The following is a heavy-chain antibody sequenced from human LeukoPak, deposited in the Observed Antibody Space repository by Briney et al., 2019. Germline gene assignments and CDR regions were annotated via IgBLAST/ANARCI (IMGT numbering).Heavy chain of an antibody. Sequence: PGGSLRLSCAASGFTFSSYGMHWVHQAPGKGLEWVAVIWYDGSNKFYADSVKGRFTISRDNSKNTLYLQMNSLRAEDTAVYYCAKDLDWWLVRYYYGMDVWGQGTTVTVSS. V-gene: IGHV3-30*02. CDR3: AKDLDWWLVRYYYGMDV. CDR1: GFTFSSYG. CDR2: IWYDGSNK. J-gene: IGHJ6*02. D-gene: IGHD6-19*01.